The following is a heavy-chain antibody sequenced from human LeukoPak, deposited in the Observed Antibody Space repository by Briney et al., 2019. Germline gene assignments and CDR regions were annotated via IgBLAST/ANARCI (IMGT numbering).Heavy chain of an antibody. CDR2: IKSKTDGGTT. Sequence: GGSLRLSCAASGFTFSNAWMSWVRQAPGKGLEWVGRIKSKTDGGTTDYAAPVKGRFTTSRDDSKNTLYLQMNSLKTEDTAVYYCTTAGAQWERPYYYFDYWGQGTLVTVSS. J-gene: IGHJ4*02. D-gene: IGHD1-26*01. CDR1: GFTFSNAW. CDR3: TTAGAQWERPYYYFDY. V-gene: IGHV3-15*01.